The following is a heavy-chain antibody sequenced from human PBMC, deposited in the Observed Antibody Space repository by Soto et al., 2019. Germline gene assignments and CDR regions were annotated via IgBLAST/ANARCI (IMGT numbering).Heavy chain of an antibody. V-gene: IGHV3-53*01. D-gene: IGHD2-21*02. Sequence: GGSLRLSCAASGINVNSDYMNWVRQTPGKGLEWVASIYSGETTYYADSVRGRFTISSDKSKNTLYFQLSSLRIEDTAVYYCTRDGRGLGRLSLFEYWGQGVLVTVSS. CDR1: GINVNSDY. CDR3: TRDGRGLGRLSLFEY. CDR2: IYSGETT. J-gene: IGHJ4*02.